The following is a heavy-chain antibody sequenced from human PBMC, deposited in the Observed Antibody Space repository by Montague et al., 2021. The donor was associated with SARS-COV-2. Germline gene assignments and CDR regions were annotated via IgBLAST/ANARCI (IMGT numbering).Heavy chain of an antibody. CDR3: ARTGYSSGWHSFDY. V-gene: IGHV4-4*02. Sequence: SETLSLTCVVSGGSISSINWWSWVRQPPGKGLEWIGEIYHSGSTNYNPSLKSRVFISVDKSKNQFSLKLSSVTAADTAVYYCARTGYSSGWHSFDYWGQGTLVTVSS. CDR2: IYHSGST. D-gene: IGHD6-19*01. J-gene: IGHJ4*02. CDR1: GGSISSINW.